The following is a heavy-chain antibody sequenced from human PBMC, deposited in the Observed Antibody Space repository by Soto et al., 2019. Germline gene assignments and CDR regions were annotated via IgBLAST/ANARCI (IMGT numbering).Heavy chain of an antibody. D-gene: IGHD1-26*01. CDR1: GFTFRSQA. J-gene: IGHJ4*02. CDR3: AKGGGGYYVTTLDY. V-gene: IGHV3-23*01. Sequence: GGSLRLSCAASGFTFRSQAMSWVRQAPGKGLQWVSVISGSGDRTYYVDSVKGRFTISRDNSKNTLYLQMNSLRADDTAVYYCAKGGGGYYVTTLDYWRLGSQVTVSS. CDR2: ISGSGDRT.